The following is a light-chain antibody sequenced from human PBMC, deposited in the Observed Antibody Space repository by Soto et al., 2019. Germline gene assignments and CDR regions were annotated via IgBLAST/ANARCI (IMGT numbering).Light chain of an antibody. J-gene: IGKJ1*01. CDR3: QQYHYRWT. CDR2: GAS. CDR1: ESISSW. Sequence: DIQMTQSPSTLSASVGGRVTITCRASESISSWLAGYQQKPGKATKLLIYGASTRATGIPARLTASASGTQFPLTSNSLPSDDFSCHSSQQYHYRWTVAPGPTV. V-gene: IGKV1-5*01.